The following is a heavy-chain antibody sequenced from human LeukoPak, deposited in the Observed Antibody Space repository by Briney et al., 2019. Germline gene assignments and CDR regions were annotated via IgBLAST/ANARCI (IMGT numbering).Heavy chain of an antibody. Sequence: PGGSLRLSCAASVFTFSTYWMAWVRQAPGKGLEWVANIKGDESARHQADSVKGRFTISRDNAQNSVYLQMRSLRGEDTAVYYCARDVGGSLDYWGQGTLVTVSS. D-gene: IGHD1-26*01. CDR3: ARDVGGSLDY. CDR2: IKGDESAR. CDR1: VFTFSTYW. V-gene: IGHV3-7*01. J-gene: IGHJ4*02.